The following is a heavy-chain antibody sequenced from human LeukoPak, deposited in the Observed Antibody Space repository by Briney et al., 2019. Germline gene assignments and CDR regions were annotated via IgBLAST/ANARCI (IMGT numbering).Heavy chain of an antibody. J-gene: IGHJ6*03. CDR1: GGSIGSYY. Sequence: PSETLSLTCTVSGGSIGSYYWSWIRQPAGKGLEWIGRIYTSGSTNYNPSLKSRVTMSVDTSKNQFSLKLSSVTAADTAVYYCARASDGDYYYYYYMDVWGKGTTVTVSS. CDR3: ARASDGDYYYYYYMDV. CDR2: IYTSGST. V-gene: IGHV4-4*07. D-gene: IGHD4-17*01.